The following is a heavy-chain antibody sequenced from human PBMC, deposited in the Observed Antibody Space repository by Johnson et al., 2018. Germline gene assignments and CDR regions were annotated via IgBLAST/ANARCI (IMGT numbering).Heavy chain of an antibody. CDR1: GGSISSYY. CDR2: IYYSGST. Sequence: QVQLQESGPGLVKPSETLSLTCTVSGGSISSYYWSWIRQPPGKGLEWIGYIYYSGSTNYNPSLKSRVTISVDTSKNQFSLKLSSVTAADTAVYYCARTYPNRKFDYWGQGTLVTVSS. V-gene: IGHV4-59*01. CDR3: ARTYPNRKFDY. D-gene: IGHD2/OR15-2a*01. J-gene: IGHJ4*02.